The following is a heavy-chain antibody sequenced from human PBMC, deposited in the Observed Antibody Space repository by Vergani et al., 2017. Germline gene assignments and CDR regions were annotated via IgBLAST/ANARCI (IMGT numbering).Heavy chain of an antibody. CDR3: ANLRNWDGFDP. Sequence: QVQLVESGGGVVQPGRSLRLSCAASGFTFSSYGLHWVRQAPGKGLEWVAVISYDGSNKYYADSVKGRFTISRDNSKNTLYLQMNSLRAEDTAVYYCANLRNWDGFDPWGQGTLVTVSS. J-gene: IGHJ5*02. V-gene: IGHV3-30*18. CDR1: GFTFSSYG. D-gene: IGHD1-1*01. CDR2: ISYDGSNK.